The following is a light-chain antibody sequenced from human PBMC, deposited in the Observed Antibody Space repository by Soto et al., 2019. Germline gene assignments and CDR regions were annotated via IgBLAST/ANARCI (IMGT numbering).Light chain of an antibody. CDR3: SSYTSSSTLYV. J-gene: IGLJ1*01. CDR2: EVS. V-gene: IGLV2-14*01. CDR1: SSDVGGYNY. Sequence: QSVLPRPASVSGSPGQSITISCTGTSSDVGGYNYVSWYQQHPGKAPKLMIYEVSNRPSGVSNRFSGSESGNTASRTISGLQAEDEADYYCSSYTSSSTLYVFGTGTKVTVL.